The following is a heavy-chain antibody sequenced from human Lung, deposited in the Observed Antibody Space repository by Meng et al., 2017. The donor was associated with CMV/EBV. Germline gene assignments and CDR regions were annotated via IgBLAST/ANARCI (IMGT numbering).Heavy chain of an antibody. Sequence: ESLKISCTVSGDSISSSNYYWAWIRQPPGKGLEWIVSMHHSGTTYYNSSLKSRVIMSLDTSKNQFSLELNSVTAADTAVYYCTRDPHCSSASCLKFDPWGQGTLVTVSS. CDR1: GDSISSSNYY. V-gene: IGHV4-39*07. CDR3: TRDPHCSSASCLKFDP. J-gene: IGHJ5*02. D-gene: IGHD2-2*01. CDR2: MHHSGTT.